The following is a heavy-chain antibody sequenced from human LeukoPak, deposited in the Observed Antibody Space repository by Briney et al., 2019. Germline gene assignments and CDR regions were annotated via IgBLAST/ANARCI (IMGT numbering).Heavy chain of an antibody. Sequence: ASLKVSCKASGYTFTGYYMHWVRQAPGQGLEWVWCINRNSGGTNYAQKFQGRVTMARDTSISTAYMEMSRLRSDDTAVYYCARDLGLPWFGESNGMDVWGQGTTVTVSS. V-gene: IGHV1-2*02. J-gene: IGHJ6*02. CDR2: INRNSGGT. CDR3: ARDLGLPWFGESNGMDV. D-gene: IGHD3-10*01. CDR1: GYTFTGYY.